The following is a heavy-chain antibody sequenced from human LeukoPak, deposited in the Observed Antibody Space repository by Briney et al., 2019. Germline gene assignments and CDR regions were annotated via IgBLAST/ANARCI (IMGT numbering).Heavy chain of an antibody. CDR1: GFTFSSYG. CDR2: IRYDGSNK. V-gene: IGHV3-30*02. D-gene: IGHD2-2*01. Sequence: PGGSLRLSCAASGFTFSSYGMHWVRQAPGKGLEWVAFIRYDGSNKYYADSVKGRFTISRDNSKSTLYLQMNSLRAEDTAVFYCAKRRGYHLLHPAVGAFDIWGQGTMVTVSS. CDR3: AKRRGYHLLHPAVGAFDI. J-gene: IGHJ3*02.